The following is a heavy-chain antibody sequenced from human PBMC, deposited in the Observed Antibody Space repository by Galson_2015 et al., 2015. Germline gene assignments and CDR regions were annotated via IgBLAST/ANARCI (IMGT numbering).Heavy chain of an antibody. J-gene: IGHJ6*02. D-gene: IGHD6-25*01. CDR2: VDWDDDK. Sequence: PALVKPTQTLTLTCTLSGFSLSTYGMRVSWIRQPPGKALEWLARVDWDDDKFYSTSLKTRLTISKDTSKNQVVLTMTNMDPVDTATYWCARGVYSSGSHYYGMDVWGQGTTVTVSS. CDR3: ARGVYSSGSHYYGMDV. V-gene: IGHV2-70*04. CDR1: GFSLSTYGMR.